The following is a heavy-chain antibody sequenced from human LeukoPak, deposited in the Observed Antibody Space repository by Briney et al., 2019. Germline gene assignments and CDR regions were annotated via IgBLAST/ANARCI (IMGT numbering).Heavy chain of an antibody. CDR1: GFTFSSYW. CDR2: INSDGSST. J-gene: IGHJ4*02. D-gene: IGHD2-2*01. Sequence: GGSLRLSCAASGFTFSSYWMHWVRQAPGKGLAWVSRINSDGSSTSYADSVKGRFTISRDNAKNTLYLQMNSLRAEDTAVYYCASFSSTSFEGWGQGTLVTVSS. V-gene: IGHV3-74*01. CDR3: ASFSSTSFEG.